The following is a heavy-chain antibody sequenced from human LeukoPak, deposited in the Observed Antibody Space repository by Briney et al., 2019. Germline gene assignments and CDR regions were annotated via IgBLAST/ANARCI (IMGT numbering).Heavy chain of an antibody. D-gene: IGHD5-18*01. CDR1: GYTFTSSY. CDR2: INLNSGRT. J-gene: IGHJ4*02. Sequence: GSVKVSCKASGYTFTSSYLHWVRPAPGQGREWMGIINLNSGRTSFGQNSQGRVSVTRDTTTSTVYMDLSSLRSEDTAVYFCARGGMWIQLWPFDFWGQGTMVTVSS. CDR3: ARGGMWIQLWPFDF. V-gene: IGHV1-46*01.